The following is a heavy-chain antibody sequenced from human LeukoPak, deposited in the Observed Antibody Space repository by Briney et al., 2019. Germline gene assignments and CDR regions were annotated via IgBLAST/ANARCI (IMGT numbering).Heavy chain of an antibody. D-gene: IGHD4-11*01. CDR2: IWNDGSDK. Sequence: PGGSLRLSCAASKFTFSHYAMHWVRQAPGKGLEWVAVIWNDGSDKYYADSVKGRFTVSRDNSRNTLYLQMDSLRAADTGVYYCAKDAQRGFDYSNSLQHWGPGTLVTVSS. CDR3: AKDAQRGFDYSNSLQH. CDR1: KFTFSHYA. J-gene: IGHJ1*01. V-gene: IGHV3-33*06.